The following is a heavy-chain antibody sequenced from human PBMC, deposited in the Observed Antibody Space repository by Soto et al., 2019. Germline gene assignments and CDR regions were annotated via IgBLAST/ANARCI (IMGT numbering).Heavy chain of an antibody. CDR2: ISVSDAFI. CDR1: GFNVGAFA. D-gene: IGHD1-20*01. J-gene: IGHJ4*02. CDR3: TRETVAGITGLDY. Sequence: GGSLRLSCAASGFNVGAFAVNWVRQAPGKGLEWVSGISVSDAFIYYADSVRGRFSISRDASENILYLQMNSLRVDDTALYYCTRETVAGITGLDYWGPGTLVTISS. V-gene: IGHV3-23*01.